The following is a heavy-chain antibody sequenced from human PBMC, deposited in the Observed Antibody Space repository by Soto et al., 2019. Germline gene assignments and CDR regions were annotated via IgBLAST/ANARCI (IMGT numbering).Heavy chain of an antibody. V-gene: IGHV4-4*02. Sequence: SETLSLTCGVSGGSIAGSDGWNWVRQTPEKGLEWIGEIFHDGNTIYNPSLKSRVTISVDTSKNQFSLKLSSVTAADTAVYYYARGAGRKGGAFDIWGQGTMVT. D-gene: IGHD3-16*01. CDR3: ARGAGRKGGAFDI. CDR2: IFHDGNT. J-gene: IGHJ3*02. CDR1: GGSIAGSDG.